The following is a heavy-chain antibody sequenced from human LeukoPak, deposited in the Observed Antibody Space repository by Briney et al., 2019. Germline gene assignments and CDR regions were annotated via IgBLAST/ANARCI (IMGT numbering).Heavy chain of an antibody. V-gene: IGHV3-33*01. J-gene: IGHJ2*01. CDR1: GFTFSSYG. D-gene: IGHD4-23*01. CDR3: ARSYGGNSANWYFDL. Sequence: GGSLRLSCAASGFTFSSYGMHWVRQAPGKGLEWVAVILSDGSKEFYTDSVKGRFTISRDNSKNTLYLQMNSLRAEDTAVYYCARSYGGNSANWYFDLWGRGTLVTVSS. CDR2: ILSDGSKE.